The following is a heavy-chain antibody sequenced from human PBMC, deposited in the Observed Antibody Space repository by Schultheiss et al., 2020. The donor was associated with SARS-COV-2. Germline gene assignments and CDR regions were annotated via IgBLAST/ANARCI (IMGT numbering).Heavy chain of an antibody. CDR3: ARDRYYDFWSGYLIADYYYYMDV. D-gene: IGHD3-3*01. CDR1: GFSFRNYA. Sequence: GESLKISCAASGFSFRNYAMSWVRQAPGKGLKWVSAITGSGYNTFYADSVKGRFTISRDNSKNTLYLQMNSLRAEDTAVNYCARDRYYDFWSGYLIADYYYYMDVWGKGTTVTVSS. V-gene: IGHV3-23*01. CDR2: ITGSGYNT. J-gene: IGHJ6*03.